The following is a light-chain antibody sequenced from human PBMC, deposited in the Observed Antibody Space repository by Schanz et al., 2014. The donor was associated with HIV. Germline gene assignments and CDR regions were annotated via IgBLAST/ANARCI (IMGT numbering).Light chain of an antibody. CDR2: GAS. J-gene: IGKJ2*01. V-gene: IGKV3-20*01. Sequence: EIVLTQSPGTLSLSPGERATLSCRASQSVSSSYLTWYQQKPGQAPRLLIYGASSRATGIPDRFTGSGSGTDFTLTISRLEPEDLAVYYCQQYNGSPPYAFGQGTNVEIK. CDR3: QQYNGSPPYA. CDR1: QSVSSSY.